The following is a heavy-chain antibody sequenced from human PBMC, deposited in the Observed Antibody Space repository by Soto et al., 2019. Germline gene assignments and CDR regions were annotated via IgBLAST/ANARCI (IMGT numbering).Heavy chain of an antibody. V-gene: IGHV1-8*01. Sequence: QVQLVQSGAEVKKPGASVKVSCKASGYTFTSYDINWVRQATGKGLEYLGWMNPNSGNTGYVQKFQGRVTMTRDHSISTPYMELSILRSAARAVYLSTRGIQYGAYSRWFDPWGQGTLVTVSS. D-gene: IGHD4-17*01. CDR1: GYTFTSYD. CDR2: MNPNSGNT. J-gene: IGHJ5*02. CDR3: TRGIQYGAYSRWFDP.